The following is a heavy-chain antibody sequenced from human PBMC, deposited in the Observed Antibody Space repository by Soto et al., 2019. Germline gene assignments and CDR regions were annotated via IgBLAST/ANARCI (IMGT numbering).Heavy chain of an antibody. V-gene: IGHV4-59*08. J-gene: IGHJ6*02. CDR1: SGPSSSHN. Sequence: QVHLQQSGPGLVKPSETLSLTCTVSSGPSSSHNWGWIRQSPGRGLEWIGYVYNTGGTSYNPSLKSRVNISAHTSANHISLTLSSVTAADTAIYYCVRQGIGNLHGLVDVWGQGTTVSVSS. D-gene: IGHD1-1*01. CDR2: VYNTGGT. CDR3: VRQGIGNLHGLVDV.